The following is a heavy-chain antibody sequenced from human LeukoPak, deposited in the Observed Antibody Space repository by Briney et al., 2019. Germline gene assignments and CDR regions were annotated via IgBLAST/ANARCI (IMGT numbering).Heavy chain of an antibody. Sequence: SETLSLTCTVSGGSISSSSYYWGWIRQPPGKGLEWIGSIYYSGSTYYNPSLKSRVTISVDTSKNQFSLKLSSVTAADTAVYYCARGNTRLDYWDQGTLVTVSS. CDR2: IYYSGST. CDR1: GGSISSSSYY. D-gene: IGHD4-23*01. J-gene: IGHJ4*02. V-gene: IGHV4-39*07. CDR3: ARGNTRLDY.